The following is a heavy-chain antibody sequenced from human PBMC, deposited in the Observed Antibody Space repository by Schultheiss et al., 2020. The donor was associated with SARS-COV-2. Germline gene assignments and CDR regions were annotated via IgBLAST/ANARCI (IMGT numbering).Heavy chain of an antibody. V-gene: IGHV1-69*01. Sequence: KISCKASGGTFSSYAISWVRQAPGQGLEWMGGIIPIFGTANYAQKFQGRVTITADESTSTAYMQLSSLRSEDTAVYYCARDRYDFWSGYVSYWYFDLWGRGTLVTVSS. CDR1: GGTFSSYA. D-gene: IGHD3-3*01. CDR3: ARDRYDFWSGYVSYWYFDL. CDR2: IIPIFGTA. J-gene: IGHJ2*01.